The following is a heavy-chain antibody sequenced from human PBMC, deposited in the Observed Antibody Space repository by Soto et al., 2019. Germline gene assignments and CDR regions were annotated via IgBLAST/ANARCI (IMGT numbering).Heavy chain of an antibody. D-gene: IGHD3-3*02. CDR1: GGSIGSFY. J-gene: IGHJ4*02. V-gene: IGHV4-59*01. CDR3: ARSHSFDGSIYHYYFDF. CDR2: IYASRAT. Sequence: SAPLSLTFTFSGGSIGSFYWSWIRQSPGGTLEWIGYIYASRATTYNPSLESRITMSVDIPNNEFSLDLTSVTAADTAVYYCARSHSFDGSIYHYYFDFWGQGTLVTVSS.